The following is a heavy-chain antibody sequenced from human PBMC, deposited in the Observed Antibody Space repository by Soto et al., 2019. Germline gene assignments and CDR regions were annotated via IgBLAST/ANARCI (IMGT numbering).Heavy chain of an antibody. Sequence: ASVKVSCKASGYTFTSYGISWVRQAPGQGLEWMGWISAYNGNTNYAQKLQGRVTMTTDTSTSTAYMELRSLRSDDTAVYYCARCGGGGSGPPHPYYYYGMDVWGQGTTVTVSS. D-gene: IGHD2-21*01. J-gene: IGHJ6*02. V-gene: IGHV1-18*01. CDR2: ISAYNGNT. CDR3: ARCGGGGSGPPHPYYYYGMDV. CDR1: GYTFTSYG.